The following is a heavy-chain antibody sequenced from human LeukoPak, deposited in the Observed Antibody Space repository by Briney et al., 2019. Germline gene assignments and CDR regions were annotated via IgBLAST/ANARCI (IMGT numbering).Heavy chain of an antibody. J-gene: IGHJ4*02. CDR3: ARGYVP. D-gene: IGHD2-2*01. V-gene: IGHV1-8*02. CDR1: VYTFTSYG. Sequence: GASVKVSCNASVYTFTSYGISWVRQGPGQGLEWMGWMNPNSGNTGYAQKFQGRVTMTRNTSISTAYMELSSLRSEDTAVYYCARGYVPWGQGTLVTVSS. CDR2: MNPNSGNT.